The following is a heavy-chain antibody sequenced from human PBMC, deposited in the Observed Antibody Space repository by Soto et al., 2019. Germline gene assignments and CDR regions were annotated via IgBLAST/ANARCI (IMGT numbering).Heavy chain of an antibody. CDR1: GFTFSSYA. V-gene: IGHV3-23*01. CDR2: ISGSGGST. Sequence: GGSLRLSCAASGFTFSSYAMSWVRQAPGKGLEWVSAISGSGGSTYYADSVKGRFTISRDNSKNTVYLQMNSLRAEVMAVYYCARDLPSIVVVPAAMDGYWGQGTLVTVSS. D-gene: IGHD2-2*01. CDR3: ARDLPSIVVVPAAMDGY. J-gene: IGHJ4*02.